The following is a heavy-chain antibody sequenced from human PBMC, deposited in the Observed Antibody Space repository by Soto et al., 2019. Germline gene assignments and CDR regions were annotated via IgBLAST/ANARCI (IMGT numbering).Heavy chain of an antibody. CDR1: GGTFSSYA. CDR2: IIPIFGTA. CDR3: AAQYGVKYLVRAFDI. J-gene: IGHJ3*02. V-gene: IGHV1-69*13. D-gene: IGHD3-9*01. Sequence: SVKVSLKASGGTFSSYAISWLRQAPGQGLEWMGGIIPIFGTANYAQKFHGRVTITADESTSTAYMELGSLRSEDTAVYYCAAQYGVKYLVRAFDIWGQGTMVTVSS.